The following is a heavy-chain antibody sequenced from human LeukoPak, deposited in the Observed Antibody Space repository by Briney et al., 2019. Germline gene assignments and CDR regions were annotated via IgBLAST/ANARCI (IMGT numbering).Heavy chain of an antibody. J-gene: IGHJ4*02. CDR3: ARDGGNSYEIDY. CDR1: GFPFTNNP. Sequence: PGGSLRLSCVVSGFPFTNNPMNWVRQAPGKGLEWVSCISNDITTTYYAESVKGRFTISRDNAKNSLYLQMNSLRVEDTAVYYCARDGGNSYEIDYWGQGILVTVSS. V-gene: IGHV3-48*01. D-gene: IGHD5-18*01. CDR2: ISNDITTT.